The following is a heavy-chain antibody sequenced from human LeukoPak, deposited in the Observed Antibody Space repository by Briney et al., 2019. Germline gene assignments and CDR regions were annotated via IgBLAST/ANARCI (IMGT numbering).Heavy chain of an antibody. J-gene: IGHJ4*02. CDR3: ARQWLVSPLFDY. CDR1: GGSFSGYY. Sequence: PSETLSLTCAVYGGSFSGYYWSWIRQPPGKGLEWIGEINHSGSTNYNPSLRSRVTVSVHTSKDQLSLKLSSVTAADTAVYYCARQWLVSPLFDYWGQGTLVTVSS. D-gene: IGHD6-19*01. CDR2: INHSGST. V-gene: IGHV4-34*01.